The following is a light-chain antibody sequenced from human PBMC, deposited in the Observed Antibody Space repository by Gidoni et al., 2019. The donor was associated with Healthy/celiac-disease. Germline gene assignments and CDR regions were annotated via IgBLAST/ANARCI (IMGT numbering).Light chain of an antibody. J-gene: IGKJ1*01. CDR3: MQALQTPPWT. V-gene: IGKV2-28*01. Sequence: DMVMTQSPLSLPVPPGEPASISCRSSQSLLHSNGYNYLDWYLQKPGQSPQLLIYLGSNRASGVPDRFSGSGSGTDFTLKISRVEAEDVGVYYCMQALQTPPWTFGQGTKVEIK. CDR2: LGS. CDR1: QSLLHSNGYNY.